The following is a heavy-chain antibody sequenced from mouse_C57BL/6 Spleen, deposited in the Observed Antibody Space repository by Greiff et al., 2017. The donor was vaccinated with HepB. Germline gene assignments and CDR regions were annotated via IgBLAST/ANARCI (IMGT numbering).Heavy chain of an antibody. Sequence: QVQLQQPGAELVRPGSSVKLSCKASGYTFTSYWMHWVKQRPIQGLEWIGNIDPSDSETHYNQKFKDKATLTVDKSSSTAYMQLSSMTSDDSAVYYCARSLYYYAMDYWGQGTSVTVSS. CDR3: ARSLYYYAMDY. CDR2: IDPSDSET. J-gene: IGHJ4*01. D-gene: IGHD6-2*01. CDR1: GYTFTSYW. V-gene: IGHV1-52*01.